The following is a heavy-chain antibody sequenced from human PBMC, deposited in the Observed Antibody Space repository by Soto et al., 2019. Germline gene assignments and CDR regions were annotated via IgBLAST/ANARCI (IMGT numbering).Heavy chain of an antibody. CDR1: GASIKSRNYF. V-gene: IGHV4-39*02. Sequence: NPSETLSLTCTVPGASIKSRNYFWGWIRQPPGKGLEFVGSIHSSGGTYYNPSLKSRVTVSVDLSNSHFSLSLKSLTATDTAVYYCGRLAEAATGHTDFDFWGQGTLVTVSS. J-gene: IGHJ4*02. D-gene: IGHD2-15*01. CDR2: IHSSGGT. CDR3: GRLAEAATGHTDFDF.